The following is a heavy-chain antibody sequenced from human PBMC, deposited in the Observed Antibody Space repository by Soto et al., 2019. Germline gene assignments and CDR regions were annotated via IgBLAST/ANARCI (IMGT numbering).Heavy chain of an antibody. V-gene: IGHV3-20*04. J-gene: IGHJ6*02. CDR1: GFTFDDYG. CDR2: INSNSRTR. Sequence: GSMRLSCAASGFTFDDYGMSWVRQVPGKGLEWVAGINSNSRTRNYADSVKGRFTISRDTAKNSLYLQMNSLRAEDTAIYYCVSTVSTPYYYSAMDVWGQGTTVTVS. D-gene: IGHD2-2*01. CDR3: VSTVSTPYYYSAMDV.